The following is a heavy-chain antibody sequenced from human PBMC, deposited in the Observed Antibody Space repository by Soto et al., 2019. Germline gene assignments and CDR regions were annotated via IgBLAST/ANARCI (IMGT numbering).Heavy chain of an antibody. CDR3: AKDVVVGATTGLGDYYYYYGMDV. J-gene: IGHJ6*02. D-gene: IGHD1-26*01. V-gene: IGHV3-30*18. CDR1: GFTFSSSG. Sequence: QVQLVESGGGVVQPGRSLRLSCAASGFTFSSSGMHWVRQAPGKGLEWVAVISYDGSNKYYADSVKGRFTISRDNSKNTLYLQMNSLRAEDTAVYYCAKDVVVGATTGLGDYYYYYGMDVWGQGTTVTVSS. CDR2: ISYDGSNK.